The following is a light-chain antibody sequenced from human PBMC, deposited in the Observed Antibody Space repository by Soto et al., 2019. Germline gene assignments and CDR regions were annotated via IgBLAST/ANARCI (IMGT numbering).Light chain of an antibody. V-gene: IGKV3-20*01. CDR3: QQYGSSLMYT. CDR2: ETS. Sequence: EIVLTQSPGTLSLSPGERATLSCRASQSVSSSYLAWYQQKPCQAPRLLIYETSNRATGIPDRFSGSGSGADFTLTISRLEPEDFAVYYCQQYGSSLMYTFGQGTKLEIK. CDR1: QSVSSSY. J-gene: IGKJ2*01.